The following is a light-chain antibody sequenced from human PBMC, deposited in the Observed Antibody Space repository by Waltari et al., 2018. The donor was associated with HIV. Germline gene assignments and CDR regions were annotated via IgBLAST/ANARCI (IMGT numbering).Light chain of an antibody. CDR1: QHVISTY. V-gene: IGKV3-20*01. J-gene: IGKJ1*01. CDR3: QLFGDYHRT. CDR2: GAS. Sequence: EIVLTQSPGTLSLSPGERATLSCRASQHVISTYLAWYQQKPGQAPRLLIYGASSRAAGTSDRFGGSGSGTDFTLTISRLEPEDFAVYYCQLFGDYHRTFGQGTKVEI.